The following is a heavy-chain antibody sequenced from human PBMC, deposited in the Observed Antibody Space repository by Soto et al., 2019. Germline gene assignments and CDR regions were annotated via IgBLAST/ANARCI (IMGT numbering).Heavy chain of an antibody. CDR1: GGTFSSYA. Sequence: SVKVSCKASGGTFSSYAISWVRQAPGQGLEWMGGIIPIFGTANYAQKFQGRVTITADESTSTAYMELSSLRSEDTAVYYCAHKAELRYHAFDICGQGTMVTVSS. CDR3: AHKAELRYHAFDI. J-gene: IGHJ3*02. V-gene: IGHV1-69*13. D-gene: IGHD1-7*01. CDR2: IIPIFGTA.